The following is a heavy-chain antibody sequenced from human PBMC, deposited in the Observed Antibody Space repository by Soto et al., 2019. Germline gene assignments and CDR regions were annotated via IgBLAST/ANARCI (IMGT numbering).Heavy chain of an antibody. CDR2: VWTSGST. CDR1: GGSMSRYY. D-gene: IGHD1-26*01. Sequence: QVQLQESGPGLVKPSETLSLTCNVSGGSMSRYYWSWIRQPAGKGLEWIGRVWTSGSTNYNPSLKSQVTMSIDTSNNHFSLKLNSVTAADTAVYYCARTVGAAYYFDFWGQGTLVTVSS. CDR3: ARTVGAAYYFDF. V-gene: IGHV4-4*07. J-gene: IGHJ4*02.